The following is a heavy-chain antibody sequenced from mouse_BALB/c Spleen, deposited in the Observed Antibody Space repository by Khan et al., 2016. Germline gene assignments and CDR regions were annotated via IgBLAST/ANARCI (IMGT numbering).Heavy chain of an antibody. Sequence: EVQLVESGGGLVQPGGSLRLSCATSGFTFTDYYMSWVRQPPGKALEWLGFIRNKANGYTTEYSASVKGRFTISRDNSQSILYLQMNTLRAEDSATYDCARATGFDYWGQGTTLTVSS. J-gene: IGHJ2*01. CDR3: ARATGFDY. CDR1: GFTFTDYY. D-gene: IGHD4-1*02. CDR2: IRNKANGYTT. V-gene: IGHV7-3*02.